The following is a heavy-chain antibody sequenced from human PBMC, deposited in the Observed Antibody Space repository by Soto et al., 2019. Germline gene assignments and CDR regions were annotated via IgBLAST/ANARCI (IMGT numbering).Heavy chain of an antibody. CDR1: GYTFTGYY. D-gene: IGHD1-26*01. V-gene: IGHV1-2*04. J-gene: IGHJ6*02. CDR3: ARQWVSYGMDV. Sequence: ASVKVSCKASGYTFTGYYIHWVRQAPGQGLEWMGWINTNSGGTNYAQKFQGWVTMTRDTSISTAYMELSRLRSDATAVYYCARQWVSYGMDVWGQGTTVTVSS. CDR2: INTNSGGT.